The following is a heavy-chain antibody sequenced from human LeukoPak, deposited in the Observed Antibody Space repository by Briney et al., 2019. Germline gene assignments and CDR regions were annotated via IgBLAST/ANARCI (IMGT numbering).Heavy chain of an antibody. D-gene: IGHD5-18*01. CDR3: ARVGSSYGYNNWFDP. J-gene: IGHJ5*02. V-gene: IGHV4-39*07. Sequence: PSETLSLTCTVSGGSISSSNYYWGWIRQPPGKGLEWIGYIFNSGSTYYNPSLKSRVTISVDTSKNQFSLKLSSVTAADTAVYSCARVGSSYGYNNWFDPWGQGTLVTVSS. CDR2: IFNSGST. CDR1: GGSISSSNYY.